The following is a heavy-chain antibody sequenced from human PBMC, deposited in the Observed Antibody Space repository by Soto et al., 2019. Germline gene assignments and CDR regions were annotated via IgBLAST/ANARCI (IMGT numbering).Heavy chain of an antibody. V-gene: IGHV3-23*01. D-gene: IGHD3-3*01. CDR2: ISGSGGST. CDR1: GFTFSSYA. Sequence: GESLKISCAASGFTFSSYAMSWVRQAPGKGLEWASAISGSGGSTYYADSVKGRFTTSRDNSKNTLYLQMNSLRAEDTAVYYCAKDQGQYYDFWSGYSIDYWGQGTLVTVSS. J-gene: IGHJ4*02. CDR3: AKDQGQYYDFWSGYSIDY.